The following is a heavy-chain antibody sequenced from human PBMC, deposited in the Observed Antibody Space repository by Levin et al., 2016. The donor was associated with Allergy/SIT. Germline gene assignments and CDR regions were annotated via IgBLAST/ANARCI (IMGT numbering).Heavy chain of an antibody. D-gene: IGHD3-16*01. J-gene: IGHJ4*02. V-gene: IGHV3-30*18. CDR3: AKDRPRLGELMGAFDY. CDR1: GFTFSSYG. Sequence: GGSLRLSCAASGFTFSSYGMHWVRQAPGKGLEWVAVVSYDGSNTYYGDSVKGRFTISRDNSKNTLYLQMNSLRAEDTALYYCAKDRPRLGELMGAFDYWGQGTLVTVSS. CDR2: VSYDGSNT.